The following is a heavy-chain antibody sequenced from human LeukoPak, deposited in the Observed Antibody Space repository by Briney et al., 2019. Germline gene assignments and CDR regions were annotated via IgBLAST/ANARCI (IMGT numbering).Heavy chain of an antibody. J-gene: IGHJ4*02. CDR2: IKQDGSEK. CDR3: ARRAIVGATFVDY. CDR1: GFTFSSYW. Sequence: PGGSLRLSCAASGFTFSSYWMSWVRQAPGKGLEWVANIKQDGSEKYYVDSVKGRFTISRDNAKNSLYLQMNSLRAEDTAVYYCARRAIVGATFVDYWGQGTLVTVSS. D-gene: IGHD1-26*01. V-gene: IGHV3-7*01.